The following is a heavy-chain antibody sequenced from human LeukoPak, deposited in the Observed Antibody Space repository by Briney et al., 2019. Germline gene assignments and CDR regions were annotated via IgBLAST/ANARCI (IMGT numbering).Heavy chain of an antibody. CDR3: ARVVGGFYLDY. J-gene: IGHJ4*02. CDR1: GITVSSNY. CDR2: LYSGGST. Sequence: GGSLRLSCAASGITVSSNYMSWVRQAPGKGLERVSILYSGGSTYYADSVKGRFTIPRDNSKNTLYLQMNSLRAEDTAVYYCARVVGGFYLDYWGQGTLVTVSS. D-gene: IGHD3-10*01. V-gene: IGHV3-66*01.